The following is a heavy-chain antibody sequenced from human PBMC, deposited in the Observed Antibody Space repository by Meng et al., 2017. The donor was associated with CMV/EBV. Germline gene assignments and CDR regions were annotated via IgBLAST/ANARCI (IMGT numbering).Heavy chain of an antibody. CDR3: ARGGIAAAGPFDY. J-gene: IGHJ4*02. CDR2: INHSGST. Sequence: VQLQQWGAGLLKPSATLSLTCAVYGGSFSGYYWSWIRQPPGKGLEWIGEINHSGSTNYNPSLKSRVTISVDTSKNQFSLKLSSVTAADTAVYYCARGGIAAAGPFDYWGQGTLVTVSS. D-gene: IGHD6-13*01. V-gene: IGHV4-34*01. CDR1: GGSFSGYY.